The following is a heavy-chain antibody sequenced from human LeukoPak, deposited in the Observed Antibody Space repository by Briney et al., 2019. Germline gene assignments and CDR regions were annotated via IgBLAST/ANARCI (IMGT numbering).Heavy chain of an antibody. CDR2: ISGSGGST. D-gene: IGHD3-3*01. Sequence: GGSLRLSCAASGFAFSSYAMSWVRQAPGKGLEWVSAISGSGGSTYYADSVKGRFTISRDNSKNTLYLQMNSLRAEDTAVYYCAKDSSDTIFGVVNDYWGQGTLVTVSS. V-gene: IGHV3-23*01. J-gene: IGHJ4*02. CDR1: GFAFSSYA. CDR3: AKDSSDTIFGVVNDY.